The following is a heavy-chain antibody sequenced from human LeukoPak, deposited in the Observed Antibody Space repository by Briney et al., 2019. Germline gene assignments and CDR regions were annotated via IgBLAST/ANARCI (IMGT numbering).Heavy chain of an antibody. CDR1: GFTVSSNY. D-gene: IGHD4-17*01. CDR3: ASLTTVTQSDAFDI. Sequence: PGGSLRLSCVASGFTVSSNYMSWVRQAPGKGLEWVSVIYSGGSTYYADSVKGRFTISRDNSKNTLYLQMNSLRAEDTAVYYCASLTTVTQSDAFDIWGQGTMVTVSS. CDR2: IYSGGST. J-gene: IGHJ3*02. V-gene: IGHV3-53*01.